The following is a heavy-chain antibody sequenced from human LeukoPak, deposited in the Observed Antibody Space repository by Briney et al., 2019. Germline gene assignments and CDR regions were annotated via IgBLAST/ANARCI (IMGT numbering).Heavy chain of an antibody. V-gene: IGHV3-30*04. D-gene: IGHD4-17*01. Sequence: PGGSLRLSCAASGFTFSSYAMHWVRQAPGKGLEWVAVISYDGSNKYYADSVKGRFTISRDNSKNTLYLQMNSLRAEDTAVYYCSGGDYVDDYFDYWGQGTLVTVSS. CDR1: GFTFSSYA. CDR2: ISYDGSNK. CDR3: SGGDYVDDYFDY. J-gene: IGHJ4*02.